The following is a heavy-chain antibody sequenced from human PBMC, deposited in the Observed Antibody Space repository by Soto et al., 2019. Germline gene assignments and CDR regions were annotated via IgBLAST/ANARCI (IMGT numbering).Heavy chain of an antibody. J-gene: IGHJ4*02. CDR1: GFTFSSYA. CDR2: ISGSGGST. V-gene: IGHV3-23*01. D-gene: IGHD6-13*01. CDR3: AKGDSSSWYYFDY. Sequence: EVQLLESGGGLVQPGGSLRLSCAASGFTFSSYAMSWVRQAPGKGLEWVSAISGSGGSTYYADSVKGRFTISRDNSKKTLYLQMNSLRAEDTAVYYCAKGDSSSWYYFDYWGQGTLVTVSS.